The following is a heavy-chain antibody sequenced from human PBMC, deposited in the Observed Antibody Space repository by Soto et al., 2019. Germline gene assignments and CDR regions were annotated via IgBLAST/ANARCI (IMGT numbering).Heavy chain of an antibody. CDR1: GFTFSSYS. Sequence: GGSLRLSCAASGFTFSSYSMNWVRQAPGKGLEWVSYISSSSSTIYYADSVKGRFTISRDNAKNSLYLQMNSLRDEDTAVYYCARDRQFVTVAYYFDYCGQGTLVTVSS. D-gene: IGHD4-17*01. J-gene: IGHJ4*02. V-gene: IGHV3-48*02. CDR2: ISSSSSTI. CDR3: ARDRQFVTVAYYFDY.